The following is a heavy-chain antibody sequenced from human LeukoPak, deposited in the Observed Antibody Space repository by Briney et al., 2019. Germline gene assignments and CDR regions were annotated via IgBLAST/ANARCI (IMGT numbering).Heavy chain of an antibody. CDR2: IKSNTDGGTT. V-gene: IGHV3-15*01. CDR1: GFTFSNAW. J-gene: IGHJ5*02. D-gene: IGHD4-17*01. CDR3: TRRHDYGDYLNWFDP. Sequence: PGGSLRLSCAASGFTFSNAWMSWVRQAPGKGLEWVGRIKSNTDGGTTGYAAPVKGRFTISRDDSKTTLYLQMNSLITEDTAVYYCTRRHDYGDYLNWFDPWGQGTLVTVSS.